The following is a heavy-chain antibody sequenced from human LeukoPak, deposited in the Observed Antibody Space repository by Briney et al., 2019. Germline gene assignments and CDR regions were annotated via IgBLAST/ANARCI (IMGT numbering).Heavy chain of an antibody. CDR1: GFTFSSYA. J-gene: IGHJ4*02. CDR2: ISYDGSNK. V-gene: IGHV3-30*04. CDR3: VRDDILTGYPTPFDY. D-gene: IGHD3-9*01. Sequence: GRSLRLSCAASGFTFSSYAMHWVRQAQGKGLEWVAVISYDGSNKYYADSVKGRFTISRDNAKNSLYLQMNSLRAEDTALYYCVRDDILTGYPTPFDYWGQGTLVTVSS.